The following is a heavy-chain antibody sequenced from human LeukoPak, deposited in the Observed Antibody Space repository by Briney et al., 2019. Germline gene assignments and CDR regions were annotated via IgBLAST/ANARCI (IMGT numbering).Heavy chain of an antibody. Sequence: SETLSLTCTVPGGSISSSSYYWSWIRQPPGKGLEWIGYIYYSGSTNYNPSLKSRVTISVDTSKNRFSLKLSSVTAADTAVYYCARGTSDYGSGKWDYYYYYMDVWGKGTTVTISS. CDR3: ARGTSDYGSGKWDYYYYYMDV. J-gene: IGHJ6*03. D-gene: IGHD3-10*01. V-gene: IGHV4-61*01. CDR2: IYYSGST. CDR1: GGSISSSSYY.